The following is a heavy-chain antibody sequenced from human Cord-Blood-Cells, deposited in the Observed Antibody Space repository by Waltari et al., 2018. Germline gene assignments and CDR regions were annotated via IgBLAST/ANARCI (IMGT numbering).Heavy chain of an antibody. CDR2: IYYSGST. Sequence: QVQLQESGPGLVKPSQTLSLTCTFSGGSIRSGGYSWSWIRQHPGKGLEWIGYIYYSGSTYYNPSLKSRVTISVDTSKNQFSLKLSSVTAADTAVYYCARGGGRSSSSSGGVDYWGQGTLVTVSS. D-gene: IGHD6-6*01. CDR3: ARGGGRSSSSSGGVDY. CDR1: GGSIRSGGYS. J-gene: IGHJ4*02. V-gene: IGHV4-31*03.